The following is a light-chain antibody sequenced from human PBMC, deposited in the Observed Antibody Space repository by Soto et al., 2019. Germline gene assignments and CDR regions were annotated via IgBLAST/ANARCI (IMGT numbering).Light chain of an antibody. Sequence: DIHLTQCPSSLSASVGDRVTITCRASQAITNNLAWYQQKPGNPPRLLIYEESTLHSGVPSRFSGRKVGTQFILTIDSXQPEDFATYYCQQVKSYPRTFGGGTKVDIK. CDR1: QAITNN. V-gene: IGKV1-9*01. CDR2: EES. J-gene: IGKJ4*01. CDR3: QQVKSYPRT.